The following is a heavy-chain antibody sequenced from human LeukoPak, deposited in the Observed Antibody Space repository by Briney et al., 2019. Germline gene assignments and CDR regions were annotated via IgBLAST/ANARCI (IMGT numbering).Heavy chain of an antibody. CDR1: GGSISSSSYY. V-gene: IGHV4-39*01. J-gene: IGHJ4*02. CDR2: IFYSVST. CDR3: ARHLSGSYSGLDS. D-gene: IGHD1-26*01. Sequence: SETLSLTCTVPGGSISSSSYYWCWIRQPPGKGLEWIGSIFYSVSTYYTPSLKSRVTISVDTSKTQFSLKLSSVTAADTAVYSCARHLSGSYSGLDSWGQGTLVTVSS.